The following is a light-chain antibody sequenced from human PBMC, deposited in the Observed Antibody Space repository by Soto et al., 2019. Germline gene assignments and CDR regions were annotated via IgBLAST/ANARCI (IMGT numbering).Light chain of an antibody. CDR1: QSVNTY. CDR2: AAS. CDR3: QQGYSNPWT. V-gene: IGKV1-39*01. J-gene: IGKJ1*01. Sequence: DIHMTQSPSSLSAWVLDIVTXXXXASQSVNTYLHWYQQKAGQAPKLLIYAASNLQSGVPSRFSGRGSGTDFTLTVESLQPEDFATYYCQQGYSNPWTFGQGTKVDIK.